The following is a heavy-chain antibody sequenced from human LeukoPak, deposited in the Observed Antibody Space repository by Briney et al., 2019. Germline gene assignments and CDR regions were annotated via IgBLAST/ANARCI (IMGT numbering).Heavy chain of an antibody. Sequence: ASVKVSCKASGGTFSSYAISWVRQAPGQGLEWKGGIIPIFGTANYAQKFQGRVTITADKSTSTAYMELSSLRSEDTAVYYCAREGSGTRGYYYYGMDVWGKGTTVTVSS. V-gene: IGHV1-69*06. CDR3: AREGSGTRGYYYYGMDV. D-gene: IGHD3-10*01. J-gene: IGHJ6*04. CDR2: IIPIFGTA. CDR1: GGTFSSYA.